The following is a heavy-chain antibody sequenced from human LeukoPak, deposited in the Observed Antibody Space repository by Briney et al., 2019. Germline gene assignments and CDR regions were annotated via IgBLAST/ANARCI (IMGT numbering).Heavy chain of an antibody. Sequence: GGSLRLSCAASGFTFDDYTMHWVRQAPGKGLEWVSLISWDGGSTYYADSVKGRFTISRDNAKNSLDLQMNSLRAEDTAVYYCARGREFGANFWVYWGQGTLVTVSS. D-gene: IGHD3-16*01. CDR2: ISWDGGST. V-gene: IGHV3-43*01. CDR3: ARGREFGANFWVY. CDR1: GFTFDDYT. J-gene: IGHJ4*02.